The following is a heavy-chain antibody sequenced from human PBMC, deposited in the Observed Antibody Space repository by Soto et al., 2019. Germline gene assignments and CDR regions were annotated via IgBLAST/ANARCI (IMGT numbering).Heavy chain of an antibody. J-gene: IGHJ4*02. Sequence: ASVKVSCKASGYTFTSFVISWVRQAPGQGLEWMGWISGYNGNTNYAQKLQGRVTMTTDTSTSTAYMEVRSLRSDDTAVYYCARADIAVAGTLSDYWAQGTLVTVSS. CDR3: ARADIAVAGTLSDY. CDR2: ISGYNGNT. CDR1: GYTFTSFV. D-gene: IGHD6-19*01. V-gene: IGHV1-18*01.